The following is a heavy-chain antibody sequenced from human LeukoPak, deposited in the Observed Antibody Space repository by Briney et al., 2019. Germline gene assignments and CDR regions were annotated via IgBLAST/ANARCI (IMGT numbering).Heavy chain of an antibody. CDR2: FYPADGET. J-gene: IGHJ4*02. V-gene: IGHV1-24*01. Sequence: ASVTVSCKVSGYTLTKLSIHWVRQAPGKGLEGMGGFYPADGETIYAQKFQGRVTITEYTATDTVYMELSSLRAEDTDVYYCATWSGSYFEGDLDYWGQGTLVTVSS. D-gene: IGHD1-26*01. CDR1: GYTLTKLS. CDR3: ATWSGSYFEGDLDY.